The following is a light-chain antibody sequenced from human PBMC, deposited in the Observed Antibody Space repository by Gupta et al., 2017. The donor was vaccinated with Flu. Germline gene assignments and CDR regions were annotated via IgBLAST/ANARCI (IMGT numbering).Light chain of an antibody. V-gene: IGLV1-47*01. Sequence: QSVLTQPPSASGTPGQRVTISCSGSRSNIGSNYVYWYQQFPGTAPKLLIYRNNQRPSGVPDRFSGSKSGTSASLAISGLQSEDEADYYCAAWDDNVYVGLIGAGTKVTV. CDR2: RNN. J-gene: IGLJ1*01. CDR1: RSNIGSNY. CDR3: AAWDDNVYVGL.